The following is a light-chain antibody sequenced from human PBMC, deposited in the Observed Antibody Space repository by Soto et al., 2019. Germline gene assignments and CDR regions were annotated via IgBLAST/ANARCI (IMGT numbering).Light chain of an antibody. J-gene: IGKJ2*01. CDR2: DAS. CDR3: QQYDYLPYT. V-gene: IGKV1-33*01. Sequence: DIQMTQSPSSLSASVGARVTITCQASQDIKSNMNWLQQKPGEAPQLLIYDASKLETGVPSRFSGSGSGTDFTFTITSLEPEDVATYFCQQYDYLPYTFGQGTQLEIK. CDR1: QDIKSN.